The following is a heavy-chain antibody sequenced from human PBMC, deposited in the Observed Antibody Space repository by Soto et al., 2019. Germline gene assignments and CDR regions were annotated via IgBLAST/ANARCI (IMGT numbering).Heavy chain of an antibody. CDR2: ISYDGSNK. V-gene: IGHV3-30-3*01. D-gene: IGHD3-22*01. Sequence: QVQLVESGGGVVQPGRSLRLSCAASGFTFSSYAMHWVRQAPGEELEWVAVISYDGSNKYYADSVKGRFTISRDNSKTRLYLQMNSLRAEDTAVYYCARDYYDSSWGYYYGMDVWCQGTTVTVSS. CDR1: GFTFSSYA. J-gene: IGHJ6*02. CDR3: ARDYYDSSWGYYYGMDV.